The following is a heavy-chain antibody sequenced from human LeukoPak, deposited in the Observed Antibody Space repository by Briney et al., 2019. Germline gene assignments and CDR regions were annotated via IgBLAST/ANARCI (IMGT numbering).Heavy chain of an antibody. CDR2: ISSSSSYI. D-gene: IGHD4-17*01. V-gene: IGHV3-21*01. CDR1: GFTFSSYS. Sequence: GGSLRLSCAASGFTFSSYSMNWVRQAPGKGLEWVSSISSSSSYIYYAVSVKGRFTISRDNAKNSLYLQMNSLRAEDTAVYYCARAGWTVTTVDYWGQGTLVTVSS. J-gene: IGHJ4*02. CDR3: ARAGWTVTTVDY.